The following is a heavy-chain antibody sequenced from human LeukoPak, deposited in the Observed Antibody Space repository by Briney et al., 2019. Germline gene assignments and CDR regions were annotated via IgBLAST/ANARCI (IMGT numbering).Heavy chain of an antibody. D-gene: IGHD6-19*01. CDR2: ISGSGGST. CDR3: AKGSIAVAGYAAFDY. J-gene: IGHJ4*02. V-gene: IGHV3-23*01. CDR1: GFTFSSYA. Sequence: GGSLILSCAASGFTFSSYAMSWVRQAPGKGLEWVSAISGSGGSTYYADSVKGRFTISRDNSKNTLYLQMNSLRAEDTAVYYCAKGSIAVAGYAAFDYWGQGTLVTVSS.